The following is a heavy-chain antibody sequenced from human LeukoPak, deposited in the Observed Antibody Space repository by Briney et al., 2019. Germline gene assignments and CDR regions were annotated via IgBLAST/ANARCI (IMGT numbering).Heavy chain of an antibody. CDR3: ARRSEDYWYFDL. J-gene: IGHJ2*01. V-gene: IGHV3-30*19. CDR2: ASSDGSHK. Sequence: GRSLRPSRAPPGFTFTTYAMNSVPHAPAKRLEWVAVASSDGSHKCYADSVRGRFTISRDNSKSTLYLQMNSLRPEDTAVYYCARRSEDYWYFDLWGRGTLATVSS. CDR1: GFTFTTYA.